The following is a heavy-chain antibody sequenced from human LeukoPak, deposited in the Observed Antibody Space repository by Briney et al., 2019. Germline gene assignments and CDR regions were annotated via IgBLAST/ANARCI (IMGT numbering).Heavy chain of an antibody. J-gene: IGHJ4*02. CDR2: ISGSGGST. CDR1: GFTFSSYA. D-gene: IGHD6-19*01. CDR3: AKDLSSGRYGGYFDY. Sequence: PGGSLRLSCAASGFTFSSYAMSWVRQAPGTGLEWVSAISGSGGSTYYADSVKGRFTISRDNSKNTLYLQMNSLRAEDTAVYYCAKDLSSGRYGGYFDYWGQGTLVTVSS. V-gene: IGHV3-23*01.